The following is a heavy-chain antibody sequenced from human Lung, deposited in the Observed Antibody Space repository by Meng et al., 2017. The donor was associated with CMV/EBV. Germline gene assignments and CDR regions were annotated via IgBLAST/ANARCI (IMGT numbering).Heavy chain of an antibody. J-gene: IGHJ4*02. CDR3: ESFPRPEKQWLVTDY. D-gene: IGHD6-19*01. CDR2: VYHVRST. Sequence: VPLEQVGQGVAKVTGPLAPASVSCGASVNSSTGWSWLRQPPGKGLGLIWKVYHVRSTSYTPSPKSLVTRAVVKSKTQFTPKLMSVTAAETAVYYGESFPRPEKQWLVTDYWGQGTLVTVSS. V-gene: IGHV4-4*02. CDR1: GASVNSSTG.